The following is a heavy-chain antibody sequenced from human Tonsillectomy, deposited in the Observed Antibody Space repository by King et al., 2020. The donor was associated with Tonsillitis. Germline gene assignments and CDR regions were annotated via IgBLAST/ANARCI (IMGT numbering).Heavy chain of an antibody. Sequence: VQLVESGAEVRKTGESLKMSCTGSGYRFTNYWIGWVRQMPGKGLEWLGIIYPGDSDTRYSPSFQGQVTISADKSISTAYLEWGSLKASDTAMYYCARLPLSFVDWTPLDYWGQGTLVTVSS. J-gene: IGHJ4*02. CDR2: IYPGDSDT. V-gene: IGHV5-51*03. CDR1: GYRFTNYW. D-gene: IGHD3/OR15-3a*01. CDR3: ARLPLSFVDWTPLDY.